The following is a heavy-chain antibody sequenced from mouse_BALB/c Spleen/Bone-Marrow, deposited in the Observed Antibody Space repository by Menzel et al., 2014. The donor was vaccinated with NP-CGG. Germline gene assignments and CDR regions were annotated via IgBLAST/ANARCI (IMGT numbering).Heavy chain of an antibody. V-gene: IGHV1S81*02. D-gene: IGHD2-4*01. CDR1: GYTFTSYW. CDR2: INPSNGRT. CDR3: ARTDYDDWFAY. Sequence: VQLQQSGAELVKPGASVKLSCKASGYTFTSYWMRWVKQRPGQGLEWIGEINPSNGRTNYNEKFKSKATLTVDKSSSTAYMQLSSLTSEDSAVYYCARTDYDDWFAYWGQGTLVTVSA. J-gene: IGHJ3*01.